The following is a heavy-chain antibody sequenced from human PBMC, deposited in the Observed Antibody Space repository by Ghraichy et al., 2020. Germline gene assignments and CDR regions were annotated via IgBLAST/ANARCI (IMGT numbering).Heavy chain of an antibody. V-gene: IGHV3-23*01. Sequence: GESLNISCAASGFTFTSYSMNWVRQAPGKGLEWVSTITRSGGRTYYADSVKGRFTISRDDSEKLLSLQMSSLRAEDMAVYYCAKENPAGAGMDVWGQGTSVTVSS. CDR1: GFTFTSYS. J-gene: IGHJ6*02. D-gene: IGHD1-26*01. CDR3: AKENPAGAGMDV. CDR2: ITRSGGRT.